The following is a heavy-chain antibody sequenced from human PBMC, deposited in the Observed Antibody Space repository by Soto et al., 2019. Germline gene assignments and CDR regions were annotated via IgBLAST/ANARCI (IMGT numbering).Heavy chain of an antibody. CDR1: GGSISSGGYY. J-gene: IGHJ2*01. D-gene: IGHD3-10*01. CDR2: IYYSGST. CDR3: ARDGVLWFGDTSLGYFDL. Sequence: QVQLQESGPGLVKPSQTLSLTCTVSGGSISSGGYYWSWIRQHPGKGLEWIGYIYYSGSTYYNPSLKSRVTISVDTSKNQFSLKLSSVTAADTTVYYCARDGVLWFGDTSLGYFDLWGRGTLVTVSS. V-gene: IGHV4-31*03.